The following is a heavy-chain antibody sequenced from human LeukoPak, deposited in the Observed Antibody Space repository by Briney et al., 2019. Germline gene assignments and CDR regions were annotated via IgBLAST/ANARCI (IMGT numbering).Heavy chain of an antibody. CDR3: ARGLPWGLPSGDAFDI. J-gene: IGHJ3*02. D-gene: IGHD1-26*01. CDR1: GYTFTGYY. V-gene: IGHV1-2*02. Sequence: GASVKVSCKASGYTFTGYYMHWVRQAPGQGLEWMGWINPNSGGTNYAQMFQGRVTMTRDTSISTAYMELNRLRSDDTAVYYCARGLPWGLPSGDAFDIWGQGTMVTVSS. CDR2: INPNSGGT.